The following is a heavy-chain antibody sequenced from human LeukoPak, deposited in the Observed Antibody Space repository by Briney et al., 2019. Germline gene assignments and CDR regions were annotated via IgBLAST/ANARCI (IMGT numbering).Heavy chain of an antibody. V-gene: IGHV4-4*02. Sequence: GSLRLSCAASGFTFRSYSMNWVRQPPGKGLEWIAEVYHSGSTNYNPSLKSRVTISLDKSKNQVSLILNFVTAADTAVYYCVRGGGYMVDHWGQGTLVIVSS. J-gene: IGHJ5*02. CDR2: VYHSGST. CDR1: GFTFRSYSM. D-gene: IGHD5-12*01. CDR3: VRGGGYMVDH.